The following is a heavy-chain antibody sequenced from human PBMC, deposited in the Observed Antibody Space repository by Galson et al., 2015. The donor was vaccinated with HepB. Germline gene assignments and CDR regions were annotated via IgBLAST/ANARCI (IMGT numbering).Heavy chain of an antibody. Sequence: SLRLSCAASGFTFSSYSMNWVRQAPGKGLEWVAYISSSSGTIYYADSVQGRFTISRDNAKNSLYLQMNSLRAEDKAVYYCARDEWHYDSSGYYYYYGMDVWGQGTTVTVSS. CDR3: ARDEWHYDSSGYYYYYGMDV. CDR2: ISSSSGTI. CDR1: GFTFSSYS. J-gene: IGHJ6*02. V-gene: IGHV3-48*04. D-gene: IGHD3-22*01.